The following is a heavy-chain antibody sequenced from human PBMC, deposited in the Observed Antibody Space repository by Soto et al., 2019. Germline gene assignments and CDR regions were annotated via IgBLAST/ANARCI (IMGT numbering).Heavy chain of an antibody. CDR2: IYGDDAK. J-gene: IGHJ5*02. V-gene: IGHV2-5*02. Sequence: QITLKESGPTLVKPTQTLTLTCTFSGFSLSTSEVCVGWIRQPPGKALEWLALIYGDDAKRYSPSLKSRLTINKDTPKNQVVLTKTNMDPVDTATYYCAHSNDWKYEEGWFDPWGQGTLVTVPS. CDR3: AHSNDWKYEEGWFDP. D-gene: IGHD1-7*01. CDR1: GFSLSTSEVC.